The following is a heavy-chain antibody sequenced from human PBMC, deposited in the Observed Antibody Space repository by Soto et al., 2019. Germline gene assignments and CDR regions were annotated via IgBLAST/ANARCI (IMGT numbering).Heavy chain of an antibody. CDR2: INHSGST. Sequence: SETLSLTCAVYGGSFIGYYWSWIRQPPGKGLEWIGEINHSGSTNYNPSLKSRVTISVDTSKNQFSLKLSSVTAADTAVYYCARDYYGGNSRYFDLWGRGTLVTVSS. CDR1: GGSFIGYY. J-gene: IGHJ2*01. D-gene: IGHD2-21*02. CDR3: ARDYYGGNSRYFDL. V-gene: IGHV4-34*01.